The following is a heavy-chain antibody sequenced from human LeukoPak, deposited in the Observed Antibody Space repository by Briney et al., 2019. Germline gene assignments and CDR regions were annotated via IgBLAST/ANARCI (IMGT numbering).Heavy chain of an antibody. Sequence: GRSLRLSCAASGFTFSSYGMHWVRQAPGKGLEWVAVISYDGSNKYYADSVKGRFTISRDNSKNTLYLQMNSLRAEDTAVYYCAKDVLLRKVLWFGPLDYWGQGTLVTVSS. CDR3: AKDVLLRKVLWFGPLDY. CDR1: GFTFSSYG. V-gene: IGHV3-30*18. CDR2: ISYDGSNK. J-gene: IGHJ4*02. D-gene: IGHD3-10*01.